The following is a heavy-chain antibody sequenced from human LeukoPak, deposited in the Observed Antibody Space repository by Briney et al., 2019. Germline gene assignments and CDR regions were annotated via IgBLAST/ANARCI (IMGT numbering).Heavy chain of an antibody. D-gene: IGHD3-9*01. CDR2: IYHSGST. J-gene: IGHJ6*03. CDR3: AGVIEVLRYFDWPRYYYYMDV. V-gene: IGHV4-4*02. CDR1: GGSISSSNW. Sequence: SETLSLTCAVSGGSISSSNWWSWVRQPPGKGLEWIGEIYHSGSTNYNPSLKSRVTISVDTSKNQFSLKLSSVTAADTAVYYCAGVIEVLRYFDWPRYYYYMDVWGKGTTVTISS.